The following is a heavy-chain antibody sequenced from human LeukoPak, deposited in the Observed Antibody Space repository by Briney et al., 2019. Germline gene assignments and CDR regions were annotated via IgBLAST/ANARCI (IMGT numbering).Heavy chain of an antibody. CDR3: AKGSGSWADC. Sequence: GGSLRLSCEASGFIFDDHAMHWVRQVPGKGLEWVSGISRDSSSTGYADAVKGRFTISRDTAKNSLYLQMNSLRAEDTALYYCAKGSGSWADCWGQGTLVTVSS. V-gene: IGHV3-9*01. CDR2: ISRDSSST. CDR1: GFIFDDHA. D-gene: IGHD3-10*01. J-gene: IGHJ4*02.